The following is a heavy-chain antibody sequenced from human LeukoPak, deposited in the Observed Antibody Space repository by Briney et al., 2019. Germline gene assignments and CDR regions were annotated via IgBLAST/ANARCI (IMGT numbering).Heavy chain of an antibody. CDR1: GFTFSSYG. J-gene: IGHJ4*02. CDR3: AKPYCSGGSCYELVDY. D-gene: IGHD2-15*01. V-gene: IGHV3-30*18. CDR2: ISYDGSNK. Sequence: GRSLRHSCAASGFTFSSYGMHWVRQAPGKGLEWVAVISYDGSNKYYADSVKGRFTISRDNSKNTLYLQMNSLRAEDTAVYYCAKPYCSGGSCYELVDYWGQGTLVTVSS.